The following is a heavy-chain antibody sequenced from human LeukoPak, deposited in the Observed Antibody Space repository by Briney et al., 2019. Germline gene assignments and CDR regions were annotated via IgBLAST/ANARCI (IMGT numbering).Heavy chain of an antibody. CDR2: ISHDGSNK. CDR1: GFTFSSYG. J-gene: IGHJ4*02. CDR3: AKGSYYDSSGYYFDY. D-gene: IGHD3-22*01. V-gene: IGHV3-30*18. Sequence: GRSLRLSCAASGFTFSSYGMHWVRQAPGKGLEWVAVISHDGSNKYYADSVKGRFTISGDNSKNTLYLQMNSLRAEDTAVYYCAKGSYYDSSGYYFDYWGQGTLVTVSS.